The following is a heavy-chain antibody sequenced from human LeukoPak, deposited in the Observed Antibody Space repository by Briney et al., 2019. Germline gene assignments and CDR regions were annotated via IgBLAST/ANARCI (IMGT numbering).Heavy chain of an antibody. CDR1: GFTVSSNS. J-gene: IGHJ4*02. V-gene: IGHV3-66*03. CDR2: IYSDNT. CDR3: ARDRGLFYYDSSGYPDY. D-gene: IGHD3-22*01. Sequence: GGSLRLSCTVSGFTVSSNSMSWVRQAPGKGLEWVSFIYSDNTHYSDSVKGRFTISRDNSKNTLYLQMNSLRSEDTAVYYCARDRGLFYYDSSGYPDYWGQGTLVTVSS.